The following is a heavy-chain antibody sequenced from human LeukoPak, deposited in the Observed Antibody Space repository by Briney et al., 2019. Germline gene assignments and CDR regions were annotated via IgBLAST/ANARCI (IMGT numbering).Heavy chain of an antibody. D-gene: IGHD7-27*01. V-gene: IGHV4-34*01. J-gene: IGHJ3*02. CDR1: GGSFSGYY. Sequence: MPSETLSLTCAVYGGSFSGYYWSWIRQPPGKGLEWIGEINHSESTNYNPSLKSRVTISVDTSKNQFSLKLSSVTAADTAVYYCARVNWGWYAFDIWGQGTMVTVSS. CDR2: INHSEST. CDR3: ARVNWGWYAFDI.